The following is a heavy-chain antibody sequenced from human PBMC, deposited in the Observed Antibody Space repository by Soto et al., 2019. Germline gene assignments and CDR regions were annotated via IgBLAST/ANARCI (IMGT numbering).Heavy chain of an antibody. D-gene: IGHD3-10*01. CDR2: VYYSGSA. J-gene: IGHJ4*02. CDR3: ARRPLVRGIIPYYFDY. CDR1: GGSVSNNSYY. Sequence: QLQLLESGPGLVKPSETLSLTCTVSGGSVSNNSYYWGWIRQPPGKRLEWMGSVYYSGSAYYNPPLKSRLTISVDTSMNHFSLKLSSVTAADTAIYYCARRPLVRGIIPYYFDYWGQGTLVTVSS. V-gene: IGHV4-39*02.